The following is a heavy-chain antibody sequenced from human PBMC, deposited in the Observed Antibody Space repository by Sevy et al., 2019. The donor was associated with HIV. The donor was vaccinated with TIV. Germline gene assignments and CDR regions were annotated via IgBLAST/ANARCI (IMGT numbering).Heavy chain of an antibody. CDR2: IKQDGSVK. D-gene: IGHD6-19*01. V-gene: IGHV3-7*01. CDR1: GFTFSSYW. Sequence: GGSLRLSCAASGFTFSSYWMSWVRQAPGKGLEWVANIKQDGSVKYYVDSVKGRFTISRDNAKNSLYLQMNSLRAEDTAVYYCAGSEKSRYSSGWYNYWGQGTLVTVSS. CDR3: AGSEKSRYSSGWYNY. J-gene: IGHJ4*02.